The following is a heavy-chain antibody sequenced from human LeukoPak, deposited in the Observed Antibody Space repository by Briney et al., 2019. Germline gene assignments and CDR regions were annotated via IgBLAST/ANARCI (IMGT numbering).Heavy chain of an antibody. D-gene: IGHD7-27*01. CDR1: GYTFTSNG. CDR3: ATGVGTRATYYFDY. V-gene: IGHV1-18*01. CDR2: ISAYNGNT. J-gene: IGHJ4*02. Sequence: ASVKVSCKASGYTFTSNGISWVRQAPGQWLEWMGRISAYNGNTNYAQKLQGRVTMTTDTSTSTAYMELRSLRSDDTAVYYCATGVGTRATYYFDYWGQGTLVTVSS.